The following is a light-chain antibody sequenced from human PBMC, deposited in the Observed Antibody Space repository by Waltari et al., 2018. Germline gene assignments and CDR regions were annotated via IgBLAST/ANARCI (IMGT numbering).Light chain of an antibody. CDR1: QSVYNY. V-gene: IGKV3-11*01. CDR3: QQPSAWPGT. J-gene: IGKJ2*02. Sequence: DIVFTQSAATLSLSSGESAHLSCRSSQSVYNYLVWYQQKPGQAPRLLIYDTSNRATGIPARFSGSGSGTDFTLTISSLETEDFAVYYCQQPSAWPGTFGQGTKLDIK. CDR2: DTS.